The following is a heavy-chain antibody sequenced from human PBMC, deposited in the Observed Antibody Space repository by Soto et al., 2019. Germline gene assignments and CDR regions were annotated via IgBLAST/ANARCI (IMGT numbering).Heavy chain of an antibody. D-gene: IGHD3-3*01. CDR2: INPSSGGT. J-gene: IGHJ4*02. CDR1: GYTFTGYY. Sequence: QVQLVQSGAEVKKPGASVKVSCKASGYTFTGYYMHWVRQAPGQGLEWMGWINPSSGGTNYAQKFQGWVTMTRDTSISTAYMELSRLRSDDTAMYYCARGTGDFWSGYFDYWGQGTLVTVSS. V-gene: IGHV1-2*04. CDR3: ARGTGDFWSGYFDY.